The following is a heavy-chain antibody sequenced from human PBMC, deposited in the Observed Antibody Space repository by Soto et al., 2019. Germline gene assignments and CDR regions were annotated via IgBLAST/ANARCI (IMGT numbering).Heavy chain of an antibody. V-gene: IGHV4-59*01. CDR2: IYYSGST. J-gene: IGHJ4*02. Sequence: PSETLSLTCTVSGGSISSYYWSWIRQPPGKGLEWIGYIYYSGSTNHNPSLKSRVTISVDTSKNQFSLKLSSVTAADTAVYYWAGGTYFLNFGVYYGVGPGAPTPDCGGRGPRVTVSS. CDR1: GGSISSYY. D-gene: IGHD3-22*01. CDR3: AGGTYFLNFGVYYGVGPGAPTPDC.